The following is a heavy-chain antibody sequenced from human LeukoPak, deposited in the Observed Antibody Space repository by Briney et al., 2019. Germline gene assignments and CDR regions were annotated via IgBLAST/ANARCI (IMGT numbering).Heavy chain of an antibody. V-gene: IGHV3-74*03. J-gene: IGHJ4*02. CDR3: ARASGYLDDLDY. CDR1: GFTVSRYR. D-gene: IGHD3-3*01. CDR2: TNSDGGTT. Sequence: PGGSLRLSCEVSGFTVSRYRMHWVRQGPGKGLVWVSMTNSDGGTTTYADFVKGRFTMSRDNSKNTVFLQMNSLGVEDTGVYYCARASGYLDDLDYWGQGTAVIVSS.